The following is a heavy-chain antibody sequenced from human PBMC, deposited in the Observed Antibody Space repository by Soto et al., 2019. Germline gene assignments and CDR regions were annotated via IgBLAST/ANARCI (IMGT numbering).Heavy chain of an antibody. Sequence: QVQLVQSGAEVKKTGYSVKVSCKASGGILSTYAISWLRQAPGQGLEWMGGIIPLFGTPNYAQRFQGRVTITADESTSTSYMALSRLRSEDMAVYYCPRDRDDYGSGNYYNRIDFWGQGTLVTVSS. CDR2: IIPLFGTP. CDR3: PRDRDDYGSGNYYNRIDF. CDR1: GGILSTYA. V-gene: IGHV1-69*01. D-gene: IGHD3-10*01. J-gene: IGHJ4*02.